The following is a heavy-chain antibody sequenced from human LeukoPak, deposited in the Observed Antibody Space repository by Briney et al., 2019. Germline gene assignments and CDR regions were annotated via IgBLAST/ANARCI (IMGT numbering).Heavy chain of an antibody. V-gene: IGHV5-51*01. CDR3: ARQCGVKRRAAYGMDV. CDR1: GYSFTRYW. CDR2: IYPGDSDT. J-gene: IGHJ6*02. D-gene: IGHD2-8*01. Sequence: GESLKISCKGSGYSFTRYWIGWVRQMPGKGLEWMGIIYPGDSDTRYSPSFQGQVTISADKSISTAYLQWSSLKASDTAMYYCARQCGVKRRAAYGMDVWGQGTTVTVSS.